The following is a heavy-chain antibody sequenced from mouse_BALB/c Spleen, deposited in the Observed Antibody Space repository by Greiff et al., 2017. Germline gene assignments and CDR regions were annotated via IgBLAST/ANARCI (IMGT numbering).Heavy chain of an antibody. Sequence: VQLKESGGGLVQPGGSRKLSCAASGFTFSSFGMHWVRQAPEKGLEWVAYISSGSSTIYYADTVKGRFTISRDNPKNTLFLQMTSLRSEDTAMYYCARSGLRSAWFAYWGQGTLVTVSA. CDR1: GFTFSSFG. J-gene: IGHJ3*01. CDR2: ISSGSSTI. D-gene: IGHD1-1*01. V-gene: IGHV5-17*02. CDR3: ARSGLRSAWFAY.